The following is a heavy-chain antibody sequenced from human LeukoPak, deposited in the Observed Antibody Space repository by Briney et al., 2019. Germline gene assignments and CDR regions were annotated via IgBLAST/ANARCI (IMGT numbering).Heavy chain of an antibody. Sequence: SQTQSHTCTVSGGSISSGDYYWSWIRQPPGKGLEWIGYIYYSGSTYYNPSLKSRVTISVDTSKNQFSLKLSSVTAADTAVYYCARVSLDCSSTSCYTLFDYWGQGTLVTVSS. CDR1: GGSISSGDYY. CDR2: IYYSGST. CDR3: ARVSLDCSSTSCYTLFDY. J-gene: IGHJ4*02. D-gene: IGHD2-2*02. V-gene: IGHV4-30-4*08.